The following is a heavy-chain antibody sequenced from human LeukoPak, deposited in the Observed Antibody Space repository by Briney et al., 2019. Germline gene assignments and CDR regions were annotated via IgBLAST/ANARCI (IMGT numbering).Heavy chain of an antibody. J-gene: IGHJ4*02. D-gene: IGHD2-2*01. CDR2: VSGSGSST. V-gene: IGHV3-23*01. CDR1: GFTFNNYA. CDR3: AKAHCTSTSCHTDY. Sequence: GGSLRLSCAASGFTFNNYAMSWVRQAPGKELEWVSGVSGSGSSTNHADSVKGRFTISRDNSKNTLYLQMNSLRAEDTAVYYCAKAHCTSTSCHTDYWGQGTLVTVSS.